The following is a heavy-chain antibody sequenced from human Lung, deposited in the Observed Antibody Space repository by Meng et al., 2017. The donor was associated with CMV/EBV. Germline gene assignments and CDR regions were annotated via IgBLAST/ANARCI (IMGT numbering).Heavy chain of an antibody. CDR1: GFILSRHS. V-gene: IGHV3-21*01. J-gene: IGHJ4*02. D-gene: IGHD6-19*01. Sequence: GESLKISCAASGFILSRHSMNWVRQAPGKGLEWVSSISSSSSSIYYADSVKGRFTVSRDNAKNSLYLQMDSLRVDDTAVYYCSRKPRYSSGFYDYWGQGTLVTVSS. CDR3: SRKPRYSSGFYDY. CDR2: ISSSSSSI.